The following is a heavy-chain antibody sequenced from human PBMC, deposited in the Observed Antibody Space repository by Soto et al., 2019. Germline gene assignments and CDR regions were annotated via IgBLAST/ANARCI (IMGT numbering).Heavy chain of an antibody. D-gene: IGHD6-19*01. V-gene: IGHV1-46*01. CDR2: INPSGGST. Sequence: ASVKVSCKASGYTFTSYYMHWVRQAPGQGLEWMGIINPSGGSTSYAQKFQGRDTMTRDTSTSTVYMELSSLRSEDTAVYYCARDPGAVAGSDAFDIWGQGTMVTVS. CDR3: ARDPGAVAGSDAFDI. J-gene: IGHJ3*02. CDR1: GYTFTSYY.